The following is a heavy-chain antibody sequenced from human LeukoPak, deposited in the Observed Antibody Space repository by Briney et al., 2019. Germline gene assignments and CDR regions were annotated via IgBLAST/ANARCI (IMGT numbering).Heavy chain of an antibody. D-gene: IGHD2-21*01. V-gene: IGHV3-33*01. CDR2: IWYDGSNK. J-gene: IGHJ4*02. CDR1: GFTFSSYG. Sequence: PGGSLRLSCAASGFTFSSYGMHWVRQAPGKGLEWVAVIWYDGSNKYYADSVKGRFTISRDNSKNTLYLQMNSLRAEDTAVYYCARAPTSYYYFDYWGQGRLVSVSS. CDR3: ARAPTSYYYFDY.